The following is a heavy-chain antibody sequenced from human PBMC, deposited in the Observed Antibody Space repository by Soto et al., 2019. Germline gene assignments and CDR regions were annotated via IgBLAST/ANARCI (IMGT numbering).Heavy chain of an antibody. CDR3: ARGCVTRHYYYYGMDV. J-gene: IGHJ6*02. CDR1: GGSISSYY. CDR2: IYYSGST. D-gene: IGHD3-3*01. V-gene: IGHV4-59*01. Sequence: SETLSLTCTVSGGSISSYYWGWIRQPPGKGLEWIGYIYYSGSTNYNPSLKSRVTISVDTSKNQFSLKLSSVTAADTAVYYCARGCVTRHYYYYGMDVWGQGTTVTVSS.